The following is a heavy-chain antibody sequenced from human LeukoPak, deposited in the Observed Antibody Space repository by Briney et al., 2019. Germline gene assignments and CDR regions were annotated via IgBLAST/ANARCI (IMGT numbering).Heavy chain of an antibody. V-gene: IGHV1-69*05. CDR1: GGTFSSYA. D-gene: IGHD3-22*01. J-gene: IGHJ3*02. CDR3: ARGSPYYYDSSGYSDAFDI. CDR2: IIPIFGTA. Sequence: ASVKVSCKASGGTFSSYAISWVRQAPGQGLEWMGGIIPIFGTANYAQKFQGRVTITTDESTSTAYMELSSLRSEDTAVYYCARGSPYYYDSSGYSDAFDIWSQGTMVTVSS.